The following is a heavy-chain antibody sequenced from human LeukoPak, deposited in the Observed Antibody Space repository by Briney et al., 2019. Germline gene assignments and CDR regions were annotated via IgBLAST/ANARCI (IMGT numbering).Heavy chain of an antibody. V-gene: IGHV3-30-3*01. CDR1: GFTFSSNT. D-gene: IGHD6-19*01. CDR3: ARDVSGCYDY. Sequence: GGSLRLSCAASGFTFSSNTMNWVRQAPGKGLEWVAVISYDGSNKYYADSVKGRFTISRDNSKNTLYLQINSLRAEDTAVYYCARDVSGCYDYWGQGTLVTVSS. J-gene: IGHJ4*02. CDR2: ISYDGSNK.